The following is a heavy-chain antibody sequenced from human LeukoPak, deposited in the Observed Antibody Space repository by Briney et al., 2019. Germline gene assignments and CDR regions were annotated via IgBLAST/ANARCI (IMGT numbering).Heavy chain of an antibody. V-gene: IGHV1-8*02. CDR1: GYTFTSYD. CDR2: MNPNSGNT. CDR3: ARGVKGEARRYYDIVTGRNRHYYYYMDV. J-gene: IGHJ6*03. D-gene: IGHD3-9*01. Sequence: VASVKVSCKASGYTFTSYDINWVRQATGQGLEWMGWMNPNSGNTGYAQKFQGRVTMTRNTSISTAYMELRSLRSEDTAVYYCARGVKGEARRYYDIVTGRNRHYYYYMDVWGKGTTVTISS.